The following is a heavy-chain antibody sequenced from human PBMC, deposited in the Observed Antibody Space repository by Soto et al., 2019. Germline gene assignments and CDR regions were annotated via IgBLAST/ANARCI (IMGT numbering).Heavy chain of an antibody. CDR1: GDSCTSCW. CDR2: IDPSRPHH. D-gene: IGHD5-18*01. CDR3: ARSLAAVVWKLMTGGQLRGDYGMDV. V-gene: IGHV5-10-1*01. Sequence: GEFLKIACRGCGDSCTSCWLNWVRQMPGKGLEWMGRIDPSRPHHIYHPFFQGHVTISVDKSISTAYLQWSSLKASDTAMYYCARSLAAVVWKLMTGGQLRGDYGMDVWGQGTTVTVSS. J-gene: IGHJ6*02.